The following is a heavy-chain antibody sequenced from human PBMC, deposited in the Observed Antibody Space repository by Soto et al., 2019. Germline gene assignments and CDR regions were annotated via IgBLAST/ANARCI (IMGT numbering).Heavy chain of an antibody. Sequence: PSETLSLTCTVSGGSISSGGYYWSWIRQHPGKGLEWIGYIYYSGSTYYNPSLKSRVTISVDTSKNQFSLKLSSVTAADTAVYYCARDAARDYYYYYGMDVWGQGTTVTVSS. CDR1: GGSISSGGYY. J-gene: IGHJ6*02. D-gene: IGHD6-25*01. CDR3: ARDAARDYYYYYGMDV. V-gene: IGHV4-31*03. CDR2: IYYSGST.